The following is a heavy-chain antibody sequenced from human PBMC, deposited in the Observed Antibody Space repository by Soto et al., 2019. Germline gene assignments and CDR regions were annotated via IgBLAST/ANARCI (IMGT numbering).Heavy chain of an antibody. CDR2: IYYSGST. V-gene: IGHV4-31*03. CDR3: ARLDYYYVWGSYRPRRFDP. D-gene: IGHD3-16*02. Sequence: LSLTCTVSGGSISSGGYYWSWIRQHPGKGLEWIGYIYYSGSTYYNPSLKSRVTISVDTSKNQFSLKLSSVTAADTAVYYCARLDYYYVWGSYRPRRFDPWGQGTLVTVSS. CDR1: GGSISSGGYY. J-gene: IGHJ5*02.